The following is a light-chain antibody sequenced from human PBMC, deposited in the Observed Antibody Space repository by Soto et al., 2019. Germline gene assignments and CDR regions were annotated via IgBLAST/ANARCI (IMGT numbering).Light chain of an antibody. Sequence: DIVMTQSPDSLAVSLGERATINCKSSQTVLYTSNYLAWYQQKPGQPPKLLIYWASTRESGVPDRFSGSGSGTDFTLTISSLQAEDGAVYYCQQYSTTPVTFGQGTKVEIK. V-gene: IGKV4-1*01. J-gene: IGKJ1*01. CDR2: WAS. CDR3: QQYSTTPVT. CDR1: QTVLYTSNY.